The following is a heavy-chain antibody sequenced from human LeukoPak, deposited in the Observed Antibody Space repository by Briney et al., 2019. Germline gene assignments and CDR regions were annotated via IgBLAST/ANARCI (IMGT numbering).Heavy chain of an antibody. D-gene: IGHD3-3*02. CDR2: ISGSGGNT. Sequence: GRSLRLSCAAAGFTFSSYAMSWVRQAPGKGLEWVSAISGSGGNTYFADSVKGRFTMSRDNSKNTLYLQMNSLRAEDTAVYYCAKQPFWSAYSGAFDIWGLGTVVTVSS. CDR3: AKQPFWSAYSGAFDI. V-gene: IGHV3-23*01. CDR1: GFTFSSYA. J-gene: IGHJ3*02.